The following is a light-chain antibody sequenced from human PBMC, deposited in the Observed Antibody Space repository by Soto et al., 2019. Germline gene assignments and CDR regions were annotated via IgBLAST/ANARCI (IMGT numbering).Light chain of an antibody. Sequence: EIVLTQSPGTLSLSAGERATLSCRASQSVSSSYLAWYQQKPGQAPRFLIYGAYSRATGIPDRFSGSGSGTDFTLTISRLEPEDFAVYYCQHYGSPLTFGGGTKVEIK. V-gene: IGKV3-20*01. CDR1: QSVSSSY. CDR2: GAY. CDR3: QHYGSPLT. J-gene: IGKJ4*01.